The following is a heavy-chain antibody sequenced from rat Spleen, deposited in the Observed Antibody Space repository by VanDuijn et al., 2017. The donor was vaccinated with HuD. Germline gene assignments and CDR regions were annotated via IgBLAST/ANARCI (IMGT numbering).Heavy chain of an antibody. Sequence: EVHLVESGGGLVQPGRSLKLSCAASGFTFSDYNMAWVRQAPKEGLEWVATIIYDGSRTYYRDSVKGRFTISRDNAKSTLYLEMDSLRSEDTANYYCTTRDYGYTGDYWGQGVMVTVSS. D-gene: IGHD1-9*01. V-gene: IGHV5S10*01. J-gene: IGHJ2*01. CDR2: IIYDGSRT. CDR3: TTRDYGYTGDY. CDR1: GFTFSDYN.